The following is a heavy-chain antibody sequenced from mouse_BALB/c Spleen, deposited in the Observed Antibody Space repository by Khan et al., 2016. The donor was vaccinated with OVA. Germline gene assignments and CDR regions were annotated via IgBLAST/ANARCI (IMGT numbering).Heavy chain of an antibody. CDR2: IDPENGDT. CDR1: AFNIKDYY. Sequence: EVQLQESGAELVRPGALVKVSCKASAFNIKDYYMHWVKQRPEQGLEWIGWIDPENGDTIYDPKFQGKASMTADTSSNTAYLQLSSLTSEDTAVYYCARDGYSPWFAYWGQGTLVTVSA. J-gene: IGHJ3*01. D-gene: IGHD2-3*01. CDR3: ARDGYSPWFAY. V-gene: IGHV14-1*02.